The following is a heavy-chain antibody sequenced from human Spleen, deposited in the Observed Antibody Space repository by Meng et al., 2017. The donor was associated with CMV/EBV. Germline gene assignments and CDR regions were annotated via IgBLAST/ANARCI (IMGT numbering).Heavy chain of an antibody. CDR2: IIPMFATA. CDR1: GGILRIYG. J-gene: IGHJ4*02. Sequence: SVKVSCKVSGGILRIYGISWVRQAPGQGLEWMGGIIPMFATANYAQKFQGRVTITTDESTSTAYMELSSLRSEDTAVYYCAIITIFGVVNPPGVDYWGQGTLVTVSS. V-gene: IGHV1-69*05. CDR3: AIITIFGVVNPPGVDY. D-gene: IGHD3-3*01.